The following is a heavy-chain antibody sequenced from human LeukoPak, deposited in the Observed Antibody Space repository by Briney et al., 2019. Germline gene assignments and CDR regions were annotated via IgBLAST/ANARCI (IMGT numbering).Heavy chain of an antibody. CDR3: AREKRDSSGTALDY. J-gene: IGHJ4*02. D-gene: IGHD3-22*01. CDR2: IWYDGSNK. CDR1: GFTLSSYG. Sequence: TGGSLRLSCAASGFTLSSYGMHWVRQAPGKGLEWVAVIWYDGSNKYYADSVKGRFTISRDNSKNTLYLQMNSLRAEDTAVYYCAREKRDSSGTALDYWGQGTLVTVSS. V-gene: IGHV3-33*01.